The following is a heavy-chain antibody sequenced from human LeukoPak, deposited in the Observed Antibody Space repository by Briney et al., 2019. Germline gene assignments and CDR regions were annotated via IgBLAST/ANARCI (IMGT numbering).Heavy chain of an antibody. CDR1: GFTFSSCA. D-gene: IGHD3-10*01. CDR2: ISYDGGNE. J-gene: IGHJ4*02. Sequence: GGSLRLSCAASGFTFSSCAMHWVRQAPGKGLEWVAVISYDGGNEYYADSVKGRFTISRDNSKNTPYLQMNSLRAEDTAVYYCARGLYSGTYYSPIDYWGQGTRVTVSS. CDR3: ARGLYSGTYYSPIDY. V-gene: IGHV3-30-3*01.